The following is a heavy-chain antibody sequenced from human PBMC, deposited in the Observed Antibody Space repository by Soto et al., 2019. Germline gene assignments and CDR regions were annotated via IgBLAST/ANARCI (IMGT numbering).Heavy chain of an antibody. CDR1: GGTFNNYV. D-gene: IGHD2-2*01. J-gene: IGHJ4*02. CDR3: AGRCDGTNCLAHFDY. V-gene: IGHV1-69*06. CDR2: IIPIFGTP. Sequence: QVQLVQSGAEVKKPGSSVKVSCRASGGTFNNYVINWVRQAPGQGLEWMAGIIPIFGTPNYAQKFQGRVKITADKSTSTAYMELNSLRSEDTAVYFCAGRCDGTNCLAHFDYWGQGTLGTVFS.